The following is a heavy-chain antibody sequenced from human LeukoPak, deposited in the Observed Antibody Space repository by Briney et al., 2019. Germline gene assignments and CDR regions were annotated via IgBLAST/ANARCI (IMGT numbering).Heavy chain of an antibody. CDR2: MWDDRNNK. CDR1: GFTFTSYG. Sequence: GGSLTLSCAASGFTFTSYGMHGVRHTPGKGEDWGALMWDDRNNKYYANSVKGRFTISRDNSKNTLYLQMNSLRAEETAVDYCARDNGEWRLNWFDHWGQGTLVTVSS. D-gene: IGHD2-8*01. CDR3: ARDNGEWRLNWFDH. J-gene: IGHJ5*02. V-gene: IGHV3-33*01.